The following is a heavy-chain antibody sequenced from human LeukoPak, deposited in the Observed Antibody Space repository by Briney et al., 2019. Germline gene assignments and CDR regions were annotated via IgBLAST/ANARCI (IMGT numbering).Heavy chain of an antibody. J-gene: IGHJ6*03. CDR2: INHSGST. CDR1: GGSFSGYY. Sequence: PSETLSLTCAVYGGSFSGYYWSWIRQPPGKGLEWIGEINHSGSTNYNPSLKSRVTISVDTSKNQFSLKLSSVTAADTAVYYCAREYGYYYYYYYMDVWGKGTTVTVSS. D-gene: IGHD3-10*01. CDR3: AREYGYYYYYYYMDV. V-gene: IGHV4-34*01.